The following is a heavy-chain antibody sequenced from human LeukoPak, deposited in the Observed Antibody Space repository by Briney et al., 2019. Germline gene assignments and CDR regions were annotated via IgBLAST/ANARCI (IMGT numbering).Heavy chain of an antibody. CDR3: AKDMVATSFDY. V-gene: IGHV3-23*01. D-gene: IGHD5-12*01. J-gene: IGHJ4*02. CDR2: ISGSGGST. Sequence: GGSLRLSCAASGIIFSSYAMSWVRQAPGKGLEWVSAISGSGGSTCYADSVKGRFTISRDNSKNTLYLQMNSLRAEDTAVYYCAKDMVATSFDYWGQGTLVTVSS. CDR1: GIIFSSYA.